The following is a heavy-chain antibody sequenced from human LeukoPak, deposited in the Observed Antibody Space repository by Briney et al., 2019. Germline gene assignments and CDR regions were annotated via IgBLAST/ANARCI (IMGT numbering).Heavy chain of an antibody. V-gene: IGHV5-51*01. J-gene: IGHJ5*02. CDR3: ARLKVPRYSSSWYRPSTPYNWFDP. D-gene: IGHD6-13*01. Sequence: GESLEISCKGSGYHFSSYWIGWVRQMPGKGLEWMGIIYPGDSGTRYSPSFQGQVTISDDKSISTAYLQWSSLKASDTAMYYCARLKVPRYSSSWYRPSTPYNWFDPWGQGTLVTVSS. CDR2: IYPGDSGT. CDR1: GYHFSSYW.